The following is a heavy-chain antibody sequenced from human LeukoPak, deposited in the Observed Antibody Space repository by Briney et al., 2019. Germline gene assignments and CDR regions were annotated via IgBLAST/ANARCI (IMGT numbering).Heavy chain of an antibody. Sequence: SETLSLTCAVSGGSISSGGYSWSWIRQPPGKGLEWIGYIYHSGSTYYNPSLKSRVTISVDRSKNQFSLELSSVTAADTAVYYCARGRGGSGSYSNWFDPWGQGTLVTVSS. CDR3: ARGRGGSGSYSNWFDP. CDR2: IYHSGST. D-gene: IGHD3-10*01. V-gene: IGHV4-30-2*01. CDR1: GGSISSGGYS. J-gene: IGHJ5*02.